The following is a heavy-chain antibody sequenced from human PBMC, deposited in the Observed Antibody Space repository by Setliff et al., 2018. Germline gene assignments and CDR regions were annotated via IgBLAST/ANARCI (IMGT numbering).Heavy chain of an antibody. CDR3: AKDRWGYADP. CDR1: GFTFSTSA. Sequence: PGGSLRLSCATSGFTFSTSAMHWLRQSPDNRLEWLAYIHYGGGHIQYAYSVKGRFTVSRDNAMDTLFLQMNGLTTDDTAKYFCAKDRWGYADPWGQGTLVTVSS. D-gene: IGHD2-2*01. J-gene: IGHJ5*02. CDR2: IHYGGGHI. V-gene: IGHV3-30*02.